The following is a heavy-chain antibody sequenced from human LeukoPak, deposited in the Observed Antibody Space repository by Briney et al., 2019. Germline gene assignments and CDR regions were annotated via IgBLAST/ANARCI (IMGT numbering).Heavy chain of an antibody. CDR1: GFTFGDYA. CDR3: ARDGAGYFYAMDV. Sequence: TGGSLRLSCAASGFTFGDYAMHWVRQAPGKGLEWVSGINWKSNNIGYADSVKGRFTISRDNAKNSLYLQMNSLRTEDTALYYCARDGAGYFYAMDVWGQGTSVTASS. V-gene: IGHV3-9*01. J-gene: IGHJ6*02. D-gene: IGHD1-26*01. CDR2: INWKSNNI.